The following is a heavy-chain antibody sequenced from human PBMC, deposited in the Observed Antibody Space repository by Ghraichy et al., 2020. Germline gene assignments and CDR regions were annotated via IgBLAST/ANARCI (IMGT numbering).Heavy chain of an antibody. CDR2: ISYDGNSK. CDR3: AKERDTSGDYSFRGDYYGMDV. D-gene: IGHD3-22*01. Sequence: GGSLRLSCAASGFTFSRYGMHWVRQAPGKGLEWVAVISYDGNSKYSPDYRFTISRDNSKNTLYLQMNSLGAEDKAVYYCAKERDTSGDYSFRGDYYGMDVWGQGTTVTVSS. V-gene: IGHV3-30*18. J-gene: IGHJ6*02. CDR1: GFTFSRYG.